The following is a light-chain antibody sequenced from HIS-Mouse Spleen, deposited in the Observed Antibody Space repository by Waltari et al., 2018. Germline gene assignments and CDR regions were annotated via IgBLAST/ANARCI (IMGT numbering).Light chain of an antibody. Sequence: QSALTQPASVSGSPGQSITIPCTGTSSDGGGYNYVPWYQQHPGKAPKLMIYEVSNRPSGVSHRFSGSKSGNTASLTISGLQAEDEADYYCSSYTSSSTWVFGGGTKLTVL. V-gene: IGLV2-14*01. J-gene: IGLJ3*02. CDR3: SSYTSSSTWV. CDR1: SSDGGGYNY. CDR2: EVS.